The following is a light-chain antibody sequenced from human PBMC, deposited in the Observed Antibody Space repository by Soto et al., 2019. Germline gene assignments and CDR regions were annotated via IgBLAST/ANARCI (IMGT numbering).Light chain of an antibody. CDR3: QQHDILPIT. CDR2: GAS. CDR1: QNLSRYF. Sequence: EVVLTQSPSTLSLSRGDRASLXXRASQNLSRYFLAWYQHKPGQAPRVXISGASRGATGIPDRFSGAGSGTDFTLTISRLEPEDFALYYCQQHDILPITFGQGTRLEIK. V-gene: IGKV3-20*01. J-gene: IGKJ5*01.